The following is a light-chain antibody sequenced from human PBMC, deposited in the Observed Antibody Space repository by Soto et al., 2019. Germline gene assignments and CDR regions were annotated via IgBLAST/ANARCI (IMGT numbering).Light chain of an antibody. Sequence: EIVLTQSPGTLSLSPGERATLSCRASQSVSGSYLAWYQQKPGQAPSPLIYGASSRAIGIPDRFSGSGSGTDFTLTISRLEPEDFAVYYCQQYGSSPWTFGQGTKVEIK. CDR2: GAS. CDR3: QQYGSSPWT. CDR1: QSVSGSY. J-gene: IGKJ1*01. V-gene: IGKV3-20*01.